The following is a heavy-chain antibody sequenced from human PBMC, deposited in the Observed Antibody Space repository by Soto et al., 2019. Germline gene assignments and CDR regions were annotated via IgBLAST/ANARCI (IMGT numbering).Heavy chain of an antibody. Sequence: QVQLVESGGGLVESGGSLRLSCAASGFGFRDFYMTWIRQPPGKGLEWISYISVAGLYTNYAESVKGRFTISRDNAENALFIHMDSLRDEDTAIYYCARRYYYDSSGYLDLWGRGTLVTVS. V-gene: IGHV3-11*05. CDR1: GFGFRDFY. CDR2: ISVAGLYT. CDR3: ARRYYYDSSGYLDL. D-gene: IGHD3-22*01. J-gene: IGHJ4*01.